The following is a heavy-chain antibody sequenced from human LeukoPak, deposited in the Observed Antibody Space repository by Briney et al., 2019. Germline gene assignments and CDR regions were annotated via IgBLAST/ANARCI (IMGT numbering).Heavy chain of an antibody. V-gene: IGHV3-74*01. CDR2: INSDGGST. CDR3: ARRIQGMAPYYFDY. J-gene: IGHJ4*02. D-gene: IGHD5-24*01. Sequence: GGSLRLSCTASGFTFSSYWMHWVRQAPGKGLVWVSRINSDGGSTSYADSVKGRFTISRDNAKNTLYLQMNSLRAEDTAVYYCARRIQGMAPYYFDYWGQGTLITVSS. CDR1: GFTFSSYW.